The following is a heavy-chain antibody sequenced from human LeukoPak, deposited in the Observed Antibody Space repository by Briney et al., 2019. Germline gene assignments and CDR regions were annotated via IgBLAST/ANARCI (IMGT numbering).Heavy chain of an antibody. J-gene: IGHJ4*02. D-gene: IGHD3-3*01. CDR2: ISAYNGNT. V-gene: IGHV1-18*01. Sequence: ASVKVSCKASGYTFTSYGISWVRQAPGQGLEWMGWISAYNGNTNYAQKFQGRVTITADKSTGTAYMELSSLRSEDTAVYYCARESPSGYDFWSGYYTIDYWGQGTLVTVSS. CDR3: ARESPSGYDFWSGYYTIDY. CDR1: GYTFTSYG.